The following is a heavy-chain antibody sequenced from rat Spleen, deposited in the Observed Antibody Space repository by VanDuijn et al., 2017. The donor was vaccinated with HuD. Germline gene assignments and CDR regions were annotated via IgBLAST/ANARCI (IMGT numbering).Heavy chain of an antibody. CDR1: GFSLTNYG. V-gene: IGHV2-72*01. CDR2: IWAAGIT. J-gene: IGHJ1*01. CDR3: ARHWYYSGEGYFDV. Sequence: QVQLKESGPGLVQPSQTLSLTCTVSGFSLTNYGVSWVRQPPGKGLVWMGTIWAAGITNYNSAVQSRLIISRDTSKSQIFLKMNTLQPEDTGTYYCARHWYYSGEGYFDVWGPGTMVTVSS. D-gene: IGHD1-1*01.